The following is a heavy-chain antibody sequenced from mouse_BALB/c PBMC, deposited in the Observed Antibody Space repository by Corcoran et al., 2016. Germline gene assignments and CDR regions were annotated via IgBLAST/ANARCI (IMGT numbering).Heavy chain of an antibody. CDR1: GFNIKDTY. CDR2: IDPANGNT. Sequence: EVQLQQSGAELVKPGASVKLSCTASGFNIKDTYMHWVKQRPEQGLEWIGRIDPANGNTKYDPKFQGKATITADTSSNPAYLQLSSRTPEETAVSYCSRRDCYSGAWAAGTAVTVHS. J-gene: IGHJ1*01. V-gene: IGHV14-3*02. CDR3: SRRDCYSGA.